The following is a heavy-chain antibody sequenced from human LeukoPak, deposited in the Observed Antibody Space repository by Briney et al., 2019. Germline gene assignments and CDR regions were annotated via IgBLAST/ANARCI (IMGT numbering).Heavy chain of an antibody. Sequence: GGSLRLSCAASGFTFSNYWMHWVRQAPGKGLVWVSRVNSDGTTTNYADSVEGRFTISRDNAKNTLYPQMNSLRAEDTALYSCARVYRRDGYNYDYWGQGPLVTVSS. V-gene: IGHV3-74*01. CDR2: VNSDGTTT. CDR3: ARVYRRDGYNYDY. J-gene: IGHJ4*02. D-gene: IGHD5-24*01. CDR1: GFTFSNYW.